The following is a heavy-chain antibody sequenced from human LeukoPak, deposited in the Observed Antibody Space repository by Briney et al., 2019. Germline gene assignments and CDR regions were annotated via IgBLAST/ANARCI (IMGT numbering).Heavy chain of an antibody. D-gene: IGHD5-12*01. J-gene: IGHJ5*02. CDR1: DGSFSGYY. V-gene: IGHV4-34*01. Sequence: SETLSLTCAVYDGSFSGYYWSWIRQPPGKGLEWIGEINHSGSTNYNPSLKSRVTISVDTSKNQFSLKLSSVTAADTAVYYCAREAYSGYDRNWFDPWGQGTLVTVSS. CDR2: INHSGST. CDR3: AREAYSGYDRNWFDP.